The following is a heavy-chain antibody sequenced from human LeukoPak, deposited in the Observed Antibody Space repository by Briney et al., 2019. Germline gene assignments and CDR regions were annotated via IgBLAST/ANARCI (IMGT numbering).Heavy chain of an antibody. V-gene: IGHV3-20*04. CDR1: GFTFSSYA. CDR2: INWNGGST. Sequence: GGSLRLSCAASGFTFSSYAMHWVRQAPGKGLELVCGINWNGGSTGYADSVKGRFTISRDNAKNSLYLQMNSLSAEDTAFYYCARGGMTTVTHYFDFWGQGTLVTVSS. CDR3: ARGGMTTVTHYFDF. J-gene: IGHJ4*02. D-gene: IGHD4-17*01.